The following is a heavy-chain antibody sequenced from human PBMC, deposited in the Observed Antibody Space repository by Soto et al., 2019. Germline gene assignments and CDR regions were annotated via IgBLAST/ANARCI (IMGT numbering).Heavy chain of an antibody. CDR1: GFTFSSYS. Sequence: GGSLRLSCAASGFTFSSYSMNWVRQAPGKGLEWVSSISSSSSYIYYADSVKGRFTISRDNAKNSLYLQMNSLRAEDTAVYYCARAPVDCSGGSCYPNYYYYYYMDVWGKGTTVTVSS. CDR2: ISSSSSYI. D-gene: IGHD2-15*01. CDR3: ARAPVDCSGGSCYPNYYYYYYMDV. V-gene: IGHV3-21*01. J-gene: IGHJ6*03.